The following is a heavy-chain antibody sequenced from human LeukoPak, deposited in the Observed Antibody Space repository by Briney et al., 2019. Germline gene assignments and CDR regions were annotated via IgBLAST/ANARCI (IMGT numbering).Heavy chain of an antibody. V-gene: IGHV3-53*01. D-gene: IGHD2-2*01. J-gene: IGHJ5*02. Sequence: PGGSLRLSCAASGFTVSSKYMSCVRQAPGKGLEWVSAIYTGGTTYYADSVKGRFTISRDNSKNTLYLQMNSLRAEDTAVYYCARGLGPADGFDPWGQGTPVTVSS. CDR2: IYTGGTT. CDR1: GFTVSSKY. CDR3: ARGLGPADGFDP.